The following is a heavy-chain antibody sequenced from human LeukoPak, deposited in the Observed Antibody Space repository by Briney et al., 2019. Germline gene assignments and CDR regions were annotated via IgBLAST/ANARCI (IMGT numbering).Heavy chain of an antibody. CDR3: ARVAFAVVRCYFDY. Sequence: SQTLSLTCTVPGGSISSGDYYCSWIRQPPGKGLEWIGYIYYSGSTYYNPSLKSRVTISVDTSKNQFSLKLSSVTAADTGVYYCARVAFAVVRCYFDYWGQGTLVTVSS. J-gene: IGHJ4*02. D-gene: IGHD2-21*01. V-gene: IGHV4-30-4*01. CDR2: IYYSGST. CDR1: GGSISSGDYY.